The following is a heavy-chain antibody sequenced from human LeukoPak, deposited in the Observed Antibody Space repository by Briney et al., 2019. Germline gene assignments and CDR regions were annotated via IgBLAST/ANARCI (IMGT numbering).Heavy chain of an antibody. V-gene: IGHV3-21*01. CDR3: ARVLVGDTDAFDI. J-gene: IGHJ3*02. CDR2: ISGTSSYI. D-gene: IGHD1-26*01. Sequence: GGSLRLSCAASGFLFSSYSINWVRQAPGKGLEWVSSISGTSSYIYYADSVTGRFTISRYNAENSLYLQKDSLRGEDTAVYYCARVLVGDTDAFDIWGQGKIVTVSS. CDR1: GFLFSSYS.